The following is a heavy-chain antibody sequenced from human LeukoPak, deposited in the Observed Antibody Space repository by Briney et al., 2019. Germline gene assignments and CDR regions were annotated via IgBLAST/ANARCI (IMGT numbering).Heavy chain of an antibody. J-gene: IGHJ6*03. Sequence: GGTLRLSCAASGFTFRNYGMHWVRQATGKGLEWVSFIWSDGNNRFYADSVKGRFTIFRDNSKNMLYLQMDTLRAEDTALHYCAKDPGASVSGFYMDVWGKGTTVIVSS. CDR3: AKDPGASVSGFYMDV. CDR1: GFTFRNYG. D-gene: IGHD2-8*02. V-gene: IGHV3-30*02. CDR2: IWSDGNNR.